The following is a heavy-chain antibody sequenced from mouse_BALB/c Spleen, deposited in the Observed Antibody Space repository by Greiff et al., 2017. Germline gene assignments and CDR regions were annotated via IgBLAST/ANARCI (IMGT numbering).Heavy chain of an antibody. V-gene: IGHV5-6-4*01. CDR1: GFTFSSYT. Sequence: EVKLMESGGGLVKPGGSLKLSCAASGFTFSSYTMSWVRQTPEKRLEWVATISSGGSYTYYPDSVKGRFTISRDNAKNTLYLQMSSLKSEDTAMYYCTRDEGNYGDYFDYWGQGTTLTVSS. D-gene: IGHD2-1*01. CDR3: TRDEGNYGDYFDY. CDR2: ISSGGSYT. J-gene: IGHJ2*01.